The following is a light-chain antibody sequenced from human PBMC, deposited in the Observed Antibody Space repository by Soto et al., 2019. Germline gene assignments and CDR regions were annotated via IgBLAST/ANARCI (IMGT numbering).Light chain of an antibody. V-gene: IGLV2-11*01. CDR1: NSDVGRYNS. CDR3: FSYTANDNWV. Sequence: QSALTQPHSVSGSPGQSVTISCTGTNSDVGRYNSVSWYQQLPGKAPQLIISAFRQRPSGVPDRFSGSKSGNTASLTISGLQTDDEADYFCFSYTANDNWVFGGGTKLTVL. J-gene: IGLJ3*02. CDR2: AFR.